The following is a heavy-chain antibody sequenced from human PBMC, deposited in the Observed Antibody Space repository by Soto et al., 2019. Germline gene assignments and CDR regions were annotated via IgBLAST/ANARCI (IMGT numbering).Heavy chain of an antibody. D-gene: IGHD2-2*01. Sequence: GGSLRLSCAASGFTFSSYGMHWVRQAPGKGLEWVAVISYDGSNKYYADSVKGRFTISRDNSKNTLYLQMNSLRAEDTAVYYCAKDNCISTSCYRLYNWFDPWGQGTLVTAPQ. CDR3: AKDNCISTSCYRLYNWFDP. CDR1: GFTFSSYG. J-gene: IGHJ5*02. CDR2: ISYDGSNK. V-gene: IGHV3-30*18.